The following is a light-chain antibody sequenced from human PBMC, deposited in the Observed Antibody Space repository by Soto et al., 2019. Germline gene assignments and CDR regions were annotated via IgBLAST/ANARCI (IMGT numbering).Light chain of an antibody. V-gene: IGKV3-11*01. Sequence: IMLTQSPSTVSLSPGERAPLSCRASQSVSSYLAWYQQKPGQAPRLLIYDASNRATGIPARFSGSGSGTDFTLTISSLEAEDFAVYYCQQRSNWPPITFGQGTRLEI. J-gene: IGKJ5*01. CDR1: QSVSSY. CDR2: DAS. CDR3: QQRSNWPPIT.